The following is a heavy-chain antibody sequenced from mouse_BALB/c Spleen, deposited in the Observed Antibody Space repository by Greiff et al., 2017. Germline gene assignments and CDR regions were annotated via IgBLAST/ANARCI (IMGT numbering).Heavy chain of an antibody. V-gene: IGHV1-69*01. Sequence: QVQLQQPGAELVMPGASVKMSCKASGYTFTDYWMHWVKQRPGQGLEWMGAIDTSDSYTSYNQKFKGKATLTVDESSSTAYMQLSSLTSEDSAVFDSARSPLLLAWFAYWGQGTLVTVTA. J-gene: IGHJ3*01. CDR3: ARSPLLLAWFAY. D-gene: IGHD1-1*01. CDR2: IDTSDSYT. CDR1: GYTFTDYW.